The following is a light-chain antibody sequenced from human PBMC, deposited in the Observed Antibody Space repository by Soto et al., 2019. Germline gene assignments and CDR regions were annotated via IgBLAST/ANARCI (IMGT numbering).Light chain of an antibody. CDR1: SSDVGGYNH. V-gene: IGLV2-11*01. Sequence: QSVLTQPRSVSGSPGQSVTISCTGTSSDVGGYNHVSWYQQHPGKAPKLMVYGVSKRPSGVPDRFFGSKSGNTASLTISGLQAEDDAYYYCCSYAGSYTLVFGGGTKVTVL. CDR3: CSYAGSYTLV. CDR2: GVS. J-gene: IGLJ2*01.